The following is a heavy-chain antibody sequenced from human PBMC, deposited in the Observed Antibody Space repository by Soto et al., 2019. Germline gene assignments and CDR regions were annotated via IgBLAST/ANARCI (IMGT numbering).Heavy chain of an antibody. CDR1: GFAFRANE. J-gene: IGHJ6*02. CDR2: MSSGAFTS. D-gene: IGHD2-2*01. V-gene: IGHV3-48*03. Sequence: GGSLRLSCIWSGFAFRANEKNWVRQAPAPGLERVAYMSSGAFTSSYADSVRGRFAVSRDNTKNSLYLQMNSLRDAAATVYYCARTSCSKTVHYYGMDVWGQGTMVTVSS. CDR3: ARTSCSKTVHYYGMDV.